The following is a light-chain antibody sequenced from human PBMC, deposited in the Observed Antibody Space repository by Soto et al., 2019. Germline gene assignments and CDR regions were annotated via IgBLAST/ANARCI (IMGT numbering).Light chain of an antibody. CDR1: QRISSIY. Sequence: EIVLTQSPGTLSLSPGDRATLSCRASQRISSIYLAWYQQKPGLAPRLLIYGTSIRASGIPDRFSGSGSGTDCTLTITRLEPEDFAVYYCQQYGSSHRTFGQGTKVEIK. CDR2: GTS. CDR3: QQYGSSHRT. V-gene: IGKV3-20*01. J-gene: IGKJ1*01.